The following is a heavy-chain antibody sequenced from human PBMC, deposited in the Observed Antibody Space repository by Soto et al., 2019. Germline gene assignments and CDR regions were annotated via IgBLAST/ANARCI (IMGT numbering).Heavy chain of an antibody. CDR2: VDSDGRGT. V-gene: IGHV3-74*01. J-gene: IGHJ4*02. Sequence: EVQLLESGGGSVQPGGSLRLSCVASGITFTNYWMHWVRQVPGKGLVWVARVDSDGRGTSYADFVKGRFTISRDNAKNSLYLQLNSRRVEDTAMYYCGTVFEHWGQGIPVTVSS. CDR3: GTVFEH. CDR1: GITFTNYW.